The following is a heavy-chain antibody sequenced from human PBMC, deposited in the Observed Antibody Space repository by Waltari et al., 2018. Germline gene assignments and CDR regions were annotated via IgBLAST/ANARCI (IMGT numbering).Heavy chain of an antibody. CDR1: GGSFDFHY. CDR2: SNHRGSS. CDR3: AKGSRRFLRSWVY. J-gene: IGHJ4*02. D-gene: IGHD3-10*01. V-gene: IGHV4-34*01. Sequence: QVQLQQWGAGLLKPSDTLSLTCAVYGGSFDFHYWTWIRQAPGQGLEWIGESNHRGSSNYNPSLESRVTISVDSSKNQFSLKLTSVTAADTAVYYCAKGSRRFLRSWVYWGQGTLVTVSS.